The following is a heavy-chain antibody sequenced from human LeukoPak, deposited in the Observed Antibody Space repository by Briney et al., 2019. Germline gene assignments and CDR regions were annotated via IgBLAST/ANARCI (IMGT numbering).Heavy chain of an antibody. Sequence: PSETLSLTCTVSGGSISSYYWSWIRQPPGKGLEWIGYIYYSGSTNYNPSLKSRVTISVDTSKNQFSLKLSSVTAADTAVYYCARVFVIAVAGTIYFDYWGQGTLATVSS. D-gene: IGHD6-19*01. CDR2: IYYSGST. CDR1: GGSISSYY. CDR3: ARVFVIAVAGTIYFDY. V-gene: IGHV4-59*01. J-gene: IGHJ4*02.